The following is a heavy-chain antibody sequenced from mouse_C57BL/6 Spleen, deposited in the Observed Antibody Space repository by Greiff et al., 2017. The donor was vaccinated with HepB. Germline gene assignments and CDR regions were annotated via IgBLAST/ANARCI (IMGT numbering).Heavy chain of an antibody. CDR1: GFNIKDDY. J-gene: IGHJ2*01. CDR2: IDPENGDT. D-gene: IGHD2-1*01. Sequence: EVQLQQSGAELVRPGASVKLSCTASGFNIKDDYMHWVKQRPEQGLEWIGWIDPENGDTEYASKFQGKATITADTSSNTAYLQLSSLTSEDTAVYYCTTLNYGNYFDYWGQGTTLTVSS. CDR3: TTLNYGNYFDY. V-gene: IGHV14-4*01.